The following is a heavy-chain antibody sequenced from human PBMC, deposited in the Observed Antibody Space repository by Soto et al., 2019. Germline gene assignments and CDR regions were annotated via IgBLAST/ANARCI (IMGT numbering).Heavy chain of an antibody. Sequence: GGSLRLSCAASGFTFSSYGMHWVRQAPGKGLEWVADITYDGSKKYYVDSVKGRFTISRDNAKNSLYLQMNSLRAEDTAVYYCARDPMYYDFWSGYYAYIDYWGQGTLVTVSS. CDR1: GFTFSSYG. V-gene: IGHV3-30*03. D-gene: IGHD3-3*01. CDR3: ARDPMYYDFWSGYYAYIDY. CDR2: ITYDGSKK. J-gene: IGHJ4*02.